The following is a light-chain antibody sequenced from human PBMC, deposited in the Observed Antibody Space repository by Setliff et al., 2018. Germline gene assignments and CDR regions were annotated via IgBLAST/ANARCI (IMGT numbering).Light chain of an antibody. CDR3: NSYTGSSTYV. CDR1: TSDVGGHNY. CDR2: DVS. Sequence: QSALAQSASVSGFPGQSITISCTGTTSDVGGHNYVSWYQQHPGKAPKLMIYDVSNRPSGVPNRFSGSKSGNTASLTISGLQVEDEADYYCNSYTGSSTYVFGTGTKVTVL. J-gene: IGLJ1*01. V-gene: IGLV2-14*03.